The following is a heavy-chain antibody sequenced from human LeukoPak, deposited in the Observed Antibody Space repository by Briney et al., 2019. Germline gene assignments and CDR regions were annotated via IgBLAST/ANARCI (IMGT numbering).Heavy chain of an antibody. Sequence: SETLSLTFTVTVGSISSYYWNWIRQPPAKALQPIGYIYTSGSTNYNPSLKGRVTISVDTSKNQFSLKLSSVTDADMAVYYCARKGGWVSPFDPWGQGTLVTVSS. CDR3: ARKGGWVSPFDP. J-gene: IGHJ5*02. V-gene: IGHV4-4*09. CDR2: IYTSGST. CDR1: VGSISSYY. D-gene: IGHD1-14*01.